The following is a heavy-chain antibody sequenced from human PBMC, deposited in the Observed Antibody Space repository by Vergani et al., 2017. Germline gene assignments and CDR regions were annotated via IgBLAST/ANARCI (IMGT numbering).Heavy chain of an antibody. CDR2: INHSGGT. CDR1: GNSISSDYY. Sequence: QVQLQESGPGLVKPSETLSLTCSVSGNSISSDYYWGWIRQPPGKGLEWIGTINHSGGTYYNPSLKSRVTISVDTSKNQFSLKLTSVTAADTAVYYCARLKQLRAGYYYYYMDVWGKGTTVTVSS. D-gene: IGHD5-12*01. CDR3: ARLKQLRAGYYYYYMDV. J-gene: IGHJ6*03. V-gene: IGHV4-38-2*01.